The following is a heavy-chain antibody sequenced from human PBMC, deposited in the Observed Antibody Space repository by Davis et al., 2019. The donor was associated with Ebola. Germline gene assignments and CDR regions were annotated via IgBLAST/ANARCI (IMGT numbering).Heavy chain of an antibody. CDR2: INPNSGGT. CDR3: ANLGSGSHYEDFDF. Sequence: ASVKVSCKASGYTFTGYYMHWVRQAPGQGLEWMGRINPNSGGTNYAQKFQGRVTMTRDTSISTAYMELSRLRSDDTAVYYCANLGSGSHYEDFDFWGQGTLVTVSS. CDR1: GYTFTGYY. V-gene: IGHV1-2*06. D-gene: IGHD3-10*01. J-gene: IGHJ4*02.